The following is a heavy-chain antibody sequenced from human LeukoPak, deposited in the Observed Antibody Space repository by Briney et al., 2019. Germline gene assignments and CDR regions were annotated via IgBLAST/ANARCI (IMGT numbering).Heavy chain of an antibody. D-gene: IGHD3-16*01. Sequence: GGSLRLSCAASGFTFSSYAMSWVRQAPGKGLEWVSAISGSGGSTFYADSVKGRFTISRDNSKNTLYLQMNSLRAEDTAVYYCAKVGGIWGGLDYWGQGTLVTVSS. V-gene: IGHV3-23*01. CDR2: ISGSGGST. CDR3: AKVGGIWGGLDY. J-gene: IGHJ4*02. CDR1: GFTFSSYA.